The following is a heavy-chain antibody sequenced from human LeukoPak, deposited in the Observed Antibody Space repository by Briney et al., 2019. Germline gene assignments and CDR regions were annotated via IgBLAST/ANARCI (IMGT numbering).Heavy chain of an antibody. J-gene: IGHJ4*02. Sequence: PGGSLRLSCAASGFTFSNAWMNWVHQAPGKGLEWVGRIKSKTDGGTTDYAAPVKGRFTISRDDSKNTLYLQMNSLKTEDTAVYYCAKEQKESSSEFDYWGQGTLVTVSS. CDR2: IKSKTDGGTT. V-gene: IGHV3-15*07. CDR1: GFTFSNAW. CDR3: AKEQKESSSEFDY. D-gene: IGHD6-6*01.